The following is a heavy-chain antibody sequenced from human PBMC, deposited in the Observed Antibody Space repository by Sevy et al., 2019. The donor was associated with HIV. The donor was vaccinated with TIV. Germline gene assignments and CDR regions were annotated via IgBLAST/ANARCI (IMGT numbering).Heavy chain of an antibody. J-gene: IGHJ6*02. V-gene: IGHV3-30-3*01. CDR1: GFTFSSYA. D-gene: IGHD2-2*01. Sequence: GGSLRLSCAASGFTFSSYAMHWVRQAPGKGLEWVAVISYDGSNKYYADSVKGRFTISRDNSKNTLYLQKNSLRAEDTAVYYCARVREGGKYCSSTSCYLAYYYGMDVWGQGTTVTVSS. CDR2: ISYDGSNK. CDR3: ARVREGGKYCSSTSCYLAYYYGMDV.